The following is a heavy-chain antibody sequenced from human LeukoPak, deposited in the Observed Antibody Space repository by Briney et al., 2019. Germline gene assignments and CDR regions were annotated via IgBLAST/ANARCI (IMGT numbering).Heavy chain of an antibody. CDR2: IIPIFGTA. V-gene: IGHV1-69*01. CDR1: GGTFSSYA. Sequence: SVKVSCKASGGTFSSYAISWVRQAPGQGLEWMGGIIPIFGTANYAQKFQGRVTITADESTSTAYMELSSLRSEDTAVYYCARVSLSYSSGWYYFDYWGQGTLVTVSS. D-gene: IGHD6-19*01. J-gene: IGHJ4*02. CDR3: ARVSLSYSSGWYYFDY.